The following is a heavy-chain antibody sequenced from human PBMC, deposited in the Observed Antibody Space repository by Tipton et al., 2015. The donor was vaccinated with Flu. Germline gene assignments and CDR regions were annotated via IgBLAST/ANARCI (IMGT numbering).Heavy chain of an antibody. CDR1: VITFGSHA. V-gene: IGHV3-49*03. CDR3: SSGNDITMVRGVRPDY. J-gene: IGHJ4*02. CDR2: IRTKAYGGAA. D-gene: IGHD3-10*01. Sequence: SLRLSCAVSVITFGSHAIVWFRQAPGKGLEWVGFIRTKAYGGAAEYVASVKGRFTISRDDSESIAYLQMNSLKTEDTAVYYCSSGNDITMVRGVRPDYWGLGTLVTVSS.